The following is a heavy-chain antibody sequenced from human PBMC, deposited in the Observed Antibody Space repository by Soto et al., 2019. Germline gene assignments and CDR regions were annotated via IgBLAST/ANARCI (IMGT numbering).Heavy chain of an antibody. CDR2: MNPDSGNT. CDR1: GDPFSNYD. V-gene: IGHV1-8*01. J-gene: IGHJ6*02. Sequence: QVQLVQSGAEVKKPGASVKVSCKASGDPFSNYDIKGVRQATGQGLEWMGWMNPDSGNTGTARKFQGRVTMTRDTAICTAYMRLGSLRDEASAGDYCASGRKGMDVWGQGATVTGSS. CDR3: ASGRKGMDV.